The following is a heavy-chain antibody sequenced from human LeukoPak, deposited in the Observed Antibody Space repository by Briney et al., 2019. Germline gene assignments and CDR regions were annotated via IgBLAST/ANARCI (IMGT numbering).Heavy chain of an antibody. CDR2: ISGSGGST. Sequence: GGSLRLSCAASGFTFSSYAMSWVRQAPGKGLEWVSAISGSGGSTYYADSVKGRFTISRDNSKNTLYLQMNSLRAEDTAVYYCARISGWNQYFDYWGQGTLVTVSS. V-gene: IGHV3-23*01. D-gene: IGHD6-19*01. CDR1: GFTFSSYA. CDR3: ARISGWNQYFDY. J-gene: IGHJ4*02.